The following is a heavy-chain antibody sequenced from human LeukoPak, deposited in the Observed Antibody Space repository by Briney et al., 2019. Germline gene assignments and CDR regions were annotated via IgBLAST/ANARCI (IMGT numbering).Heavy chain of an antibody. V-gene: IGHV1-69*05. CDR1: GGTLINHA. D-gene: IGHD7-27*01. Sequence: GASVKVSCKASGGTLINHAVSWVRQAPGKGLEWMGRIIPVSGKTNYAQKFQGRVTITTDESTTPVYMDLSSLRSEDTAVYFCARSVNCGPPHYWYFDLWGRGTLVAVSS. J-gene: IGHJ2*01. CDR2: IIPVSGKT. CDR3: ARSVNCGPPHYWYFDL.